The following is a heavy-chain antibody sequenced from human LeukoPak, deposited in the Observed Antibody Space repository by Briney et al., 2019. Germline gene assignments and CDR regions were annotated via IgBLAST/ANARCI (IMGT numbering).Heavy chain of an antibody. CDR2: ISTSSSYI. D-gene: IGHD5-12*01. CDR3: ARGGEWLRLLNY. CDR1: GFTFSSYS. Sequence: GGSLRLSCAASGFTFSSYSMNWVRQAPGKGLEWVSFISTSSSYIYYADSVEGRFTISRDNAKNSLYLQMSSLRAEDTAVYYCARGGEWLRLLNYWGQGTLVTVSS. V-gene: IGHV3-21*01. J-gene: IGHJ4*02.